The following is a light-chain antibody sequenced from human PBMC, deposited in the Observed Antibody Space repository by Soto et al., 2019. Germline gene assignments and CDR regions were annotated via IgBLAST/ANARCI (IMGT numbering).Light chain of an antibody. CDR2: RND. V-gene: IGLV1-47*01. CDR3: AAWDDSVSGRV. J-gene: IGLJ2*01. CDR1: SSNIGSRY. Sequence: QAVVTQPPSASGTPGQSVTISCSGTSSNIGSRYVYWYQQLPGAAPKLLIYRNDQRPSGVPDRFSGSKSGTSSSLAISGLRSEDEAIYYCAAWDDSVSGRVFGGGTKVTVL.